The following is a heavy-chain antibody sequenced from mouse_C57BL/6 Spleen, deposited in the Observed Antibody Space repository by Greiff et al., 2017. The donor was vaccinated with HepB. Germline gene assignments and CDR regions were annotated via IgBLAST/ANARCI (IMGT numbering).Heavy chain of an antibody. CDR1: GFTFSDSG. CDR3: ARDVDYAMDY. CDR2: ISSGSSTI. J-gene: IGHJ4*01. V-gene: IGHV5-17*01. Sequence: EVMLVESGGGLVKPGGSLKLSCAASGFTFSDSGMHWVRQAPEKGLEWVAYISSGSSTIYYADTVKGRFTISRDNAKNTLFLQMTSLRSEDTAMYYCARDVDYAMDYWGQGTSVTVSS.